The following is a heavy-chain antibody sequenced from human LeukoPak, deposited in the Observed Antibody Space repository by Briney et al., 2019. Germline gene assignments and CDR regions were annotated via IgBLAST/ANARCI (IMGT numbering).Heavy chain of an antibody. D-gene: IGHD6-6*01. V-gene: IGHV3-49*04. Sequence: PGGSLRLSCTASGFTFGDYAMSWVRQAPGKGLEWVGFIRSKAYGGTTEYAASVKGSFTISRDDSKSIAYLQMNSLKTEDTAVYYCTRVGSSSSFDYWGQGTLVTVSS. J-gene: IGHJ4*02. CDR2: IRSKAYGGTT. CDR1: GFTFGDYA. CDR3: TRVGSSSSFDY.